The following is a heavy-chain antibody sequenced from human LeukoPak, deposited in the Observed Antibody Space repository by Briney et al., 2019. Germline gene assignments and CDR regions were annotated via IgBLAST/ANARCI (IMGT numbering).Heavy chain of an antibody. J-gene: IGHJ4*02. V-gene: IGHV1-2*02. CDR1: GYTFTSYY. CDR2: INPNSGGT. CDR3: ARGYWGSGGGDY. D-gene: IGHD7-27*01. Sequence: ASVKVSCKASGYTFTSYYMHWVRQAPGQGLEWMGWINPNSGGTNYAQKFQGRVTMTRDTSISTAYMELSRLRSDDTAVYYCARGYWGSGGGDYWGQGTLVTVSS.